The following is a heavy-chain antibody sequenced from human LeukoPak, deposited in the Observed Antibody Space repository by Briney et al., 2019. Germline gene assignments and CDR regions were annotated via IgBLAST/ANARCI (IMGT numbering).Heavy chain of an antibody. CDR2: IDNRGST. V-gene: IGHV4-34*01. Sequence: SETLSLTCTVSGGSFSFYFWHWIRQPPGEGLDWIGEIDNRGSTQYKPSLRSRGIISIDTSGNHFSLKLTSVAAADTAVYFCARDSDSGFQWGQGMLVTVSS. CDR1: GGSFSFYF. J-gene: IGHJ4*02. CDR3: ARDSDSGFQ. D-gene: IGHD3-16*01.